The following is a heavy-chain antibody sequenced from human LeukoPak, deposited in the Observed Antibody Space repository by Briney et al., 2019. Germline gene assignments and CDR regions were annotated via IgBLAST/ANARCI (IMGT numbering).Heavy chain of an antibody. CDR2: IRQDGSER. CDR3: ASSPYYYYMDV. Sequence: GGSLRLSCAASGFTFSSYYMSWVRQAPGKGLEWVANIRQDGSERYYVDSVKGRFTISRDNAKNSLYLQMNSLRAEDTAGYYCASSPYYYYMDVWGKGTTVTVSS. V-gene: IGHV3-7*01. CDR1: GFTFSSYY. J-gene: IGHJ6*03.